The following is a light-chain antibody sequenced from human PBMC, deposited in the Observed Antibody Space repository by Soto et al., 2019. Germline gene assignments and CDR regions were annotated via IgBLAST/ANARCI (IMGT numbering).Light chain of an antibody. J-gene: IGKJ2*01. Sequence: EIVLTQSPGTLSLSPGEGATLSCRASQSVSSCLLAWFQQKPGQAPRLLIHDVSSRATGIPDRFSGSGSGTDFTLSISRLEPEDFAVYYCHQYGSSPFTFGQGTKLEIK. V-gene: IGKV3-20*01. CDR3: HQYGSSPFT. CDR1: QSVSSCL. CDR2: DVS.